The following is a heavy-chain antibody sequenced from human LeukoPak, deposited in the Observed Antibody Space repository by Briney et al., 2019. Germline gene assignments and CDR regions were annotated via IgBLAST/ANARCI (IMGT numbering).Heavy chain of an antibody. CDR2: FDPEDGET. CDR1: GYTLTELS. J-gene: IGHJ5*02. CDR3: ATDRYYYDSSGCS. D-gene: IGHD3-22*01. V-gene: IGHV1-24*01. Sequence: ASVEVSCKVSGYTLTELSVHWVRQAPGKGLEWMGGFDPEDGETIYAQKFQGRVTMTEDTSTDTAYMELSSLRSEDTAVYYCATDRYYYDSSGCSWGQGTLVTVSS.